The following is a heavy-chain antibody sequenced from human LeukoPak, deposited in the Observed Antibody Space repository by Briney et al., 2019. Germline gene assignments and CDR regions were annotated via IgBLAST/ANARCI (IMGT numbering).Heavy chain of an antibody. Sequence: GGSLRLSCAASGFTFSSYAMSWVRQAPGKGLEWVSAVSSSGGSAYYADSVEGRFTISRDTSKNTLYLRMNSLRAEDTAVYYCAKERVRCSGNSCYPDAFDIWGQGAMATVSS. CDR1: GFTFSSYA. CDR2: VSSSGGSA. D-gene: IGHD2-2*01. V-gene: IGHV3-23*01. J-gene: IGHJ3*02. CDR3: AKERVRCSGNSCYPDAFDI.